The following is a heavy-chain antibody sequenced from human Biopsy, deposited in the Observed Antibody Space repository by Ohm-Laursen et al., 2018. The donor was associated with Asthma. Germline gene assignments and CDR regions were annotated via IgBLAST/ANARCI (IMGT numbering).Heavy chain of an antibody. J-gene: IGHJ4*02. V-gene: IGHV3-30-3*01. CDR1: GFPFSNYV. CDR2: GGSYYAGGLK. CDR3: ARDVMEWYLPAFDF. Sequence: SLRLSCAASGFPFSNYVMSWVRQAPGKGLEWVAVGGSYYAGGLKYYADSVNGRFTVSRDDSKNTLYLQMNSLRPDDTAVYYCARDVMEWYLPAFDFWGQGTLVTVSS. D-gene: IGHD3-3*01.